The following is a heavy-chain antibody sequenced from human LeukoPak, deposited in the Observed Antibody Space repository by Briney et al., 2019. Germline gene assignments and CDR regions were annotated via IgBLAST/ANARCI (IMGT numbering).Heavy chain of an antibody. Sequence: GGSLRLSCAASGFAFASFALSWVRQGPGKGLEWVSTITGSGGNTYYADSVKGRFTISRDNSKNTLYLQMNSLRAEDTAVFYCAKDLLRNMVLGFDYWGQGTLVTVSS. J-gene: IGHJ4*02. CDR3: AKDLLRNMVLGFDY. V-gene: IGHV3-23*01. CDR1: GFAFASFA. CDR2: ITGSGGNT. D-gene: IGHD3-10*01.